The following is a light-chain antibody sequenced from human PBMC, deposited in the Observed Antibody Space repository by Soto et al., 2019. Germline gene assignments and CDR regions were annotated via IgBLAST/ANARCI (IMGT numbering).Light chain of an antibody. CDR2: DVS. CDR1: QNISTS. Sequence: DIQVTQSPSSLSASVGDKFTITFRASQNISTSLAWHQHKPGKAPKLLMFDVSNLESGVPSRFSGSGSGTEFTLIISSLHSDDFATYYCQQYDYSRTFAQGTKVDIK. V-gene: IGKV1-5*01. CDR3: QQYDYSRT. J-gene: IGKJ1*01.